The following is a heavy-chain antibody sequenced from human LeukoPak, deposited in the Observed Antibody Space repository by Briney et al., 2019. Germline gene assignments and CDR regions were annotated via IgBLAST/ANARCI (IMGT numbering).Heavy chain of an antibody. CDR3: AREVEAFDV. J-gene: IGHJ3*01. CDR2: ISYDGSNK. CDR1: GFTFSSYA. Sequence: GRSLRLSCAVAGFTFSSYAMHWVRQAPGKGLEWVAVISYDGSNKYYTESVKGRFTISRDNPKNTLCLQMNSLRAEDTAVYYCAREVEAFDVWGQGTMVTVSS. V-gene: IGHV3-30-3*01. D-gene: IGHD2-15*01.